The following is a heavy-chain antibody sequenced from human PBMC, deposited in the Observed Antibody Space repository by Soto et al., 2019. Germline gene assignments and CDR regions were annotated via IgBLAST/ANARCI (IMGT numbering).Heavy chain of an antibody. Sequence: EVQLVESGGGLVQPGGSLRLSCAASGFTFSSYSMNWVRQAPGKGLEWVSYISSSSSTIYYADSVKGRFTISRDNAKNSLYLQMNSLRAEDTAVYYCARDRWAPHSYGMDVWGQGTTVTVSS. CDR3: ARDRWAPHSYGMDV. J-gene: IGHJ6*02. D-gene: IGHD1-26*01. CDR2: ISSSSSTI. V-gene: IGHV3-48*01. CDR1: GFTFSSYS.